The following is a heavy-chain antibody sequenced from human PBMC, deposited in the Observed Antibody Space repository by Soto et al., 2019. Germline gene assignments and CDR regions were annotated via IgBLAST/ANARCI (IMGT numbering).Heavy chain of an antibody. CDR2: ISSSGSTI. V-gene: IGHV3-48*03. D-gene: IGHD1-26*01. J-gene: IGHJ4*02. CDR1: GFTFSSYE. Sequence: EVQLVESGGGLVQPGGSLRLSCAASGFTFSSYEMNWVRQAPGKGLEWVSYISSSGSTIYYADSVTGRLTISTDNAKNSLYLQMNSLRAEDTAVYYCARDRSGSYYVHFAYWGQGTLVTVSS. CDR3: ARDRSGSYYVHFAY.